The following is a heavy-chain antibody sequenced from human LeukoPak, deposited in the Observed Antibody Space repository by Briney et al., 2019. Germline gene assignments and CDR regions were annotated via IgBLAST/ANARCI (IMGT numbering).Heavy chain of an antibody. CDR2: IIPIFGTA. Sequence: SVKVSCKASGGTFSSYAISWVRQAPGQGLEWMGGIIPIFGTANYAQKFQGRVTITADKSTGTAYMELSSLRSEDTAVYYCARNYYGSGSYDYWGQGTLVTVSS. J-gene: IGHJ4*02. CDR3: ARNYYGSGSYDY. D-gene: IGHD3-10*01. V-gene: IGHV1-69*06. CDR1: GGTFSSYA.